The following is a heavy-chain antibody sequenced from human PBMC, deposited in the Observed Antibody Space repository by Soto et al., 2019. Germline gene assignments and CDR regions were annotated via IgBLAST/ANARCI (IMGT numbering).Heavy chain of an antibody. D-gene: IGHD6-19*01. V-gene: IGHV4-59*08. J-gene: IGHJ4*02. CDR3: SRQVILPLAGTGFDS. CDR1: GASISTYS. Sequence: ETLSLTCTVSGASISTYSWGWIRQPPGKGLEWIGYVYYTGSTNYNPSPKSRVTISVDTSKNHSSLQLSTMTAADTAIYYCSRQVILPLAGTGFDSWGRGTLVTVSS. CDR2: VYYTGST.